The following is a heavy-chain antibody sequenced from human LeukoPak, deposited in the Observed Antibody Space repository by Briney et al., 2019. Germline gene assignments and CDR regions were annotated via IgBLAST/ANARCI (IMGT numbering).Heavy chain of an antibody. CDR1: GGSISSYY. Sequence: SETLSLTCTVSGGSISSYYWSWIRQPPGKGLEWIGYIYYSGSTNYNPSLKSRVTISVDTSKNQFSLKLSSVTAADTAVYYCARAYSNYDSLYYYYMDVWGKGTTVTVSS. J-gene: IGHJ6*03. V-gene: IGHV4-59*01. CDR3: ARAYSNYDSLYYYYMDV. CDR2: IYYSGST. D-gene: IGHD4-11*01.